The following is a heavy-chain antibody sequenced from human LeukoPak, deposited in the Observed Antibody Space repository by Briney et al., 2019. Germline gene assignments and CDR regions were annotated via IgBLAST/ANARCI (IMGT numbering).Heavy chain of an antibody. CDR2: ISSSGSTI. J-gene: IGHJ4*02. V-gene: IGHV3-11*01. CDR1: GFTFSDYY. Sequence: PGGSLRLSCAASGFTFSDYYMSWIRQAPGKGLEWVSYISSSGSTIYYADSVKGRFTISRDNAKNSLYLQMNSLRAEDTAVYYCRATSRPLHSGSYYPYFDYWGQGTLVTVSS. CDR3: RATSRPLHSGSYYPYFDY. D-gene: IGHD1-26*01.